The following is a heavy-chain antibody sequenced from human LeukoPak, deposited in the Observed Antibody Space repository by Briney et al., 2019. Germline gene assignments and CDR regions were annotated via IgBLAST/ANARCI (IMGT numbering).Heavy chain of an antibody. J-gene: IGHJ6*03. Sequence: PGGSLRLSCAASGFTFSSYSMNWVRQAPGKGLEWVSYISSSTIYYADSVKGRFTISRHNAKNSLYLQMNSLRAEDTAVYYCASALGYDSSGYYIHYYYMDVWGKGTTVTVSS. CDR2: ISSSTI. V-gene: IGHV3-48*01. D-gene: IGHD3-22*01. CDR3: ASALGYDSSGYYIHYYYMDV. CDR1: GFTFSSYS.